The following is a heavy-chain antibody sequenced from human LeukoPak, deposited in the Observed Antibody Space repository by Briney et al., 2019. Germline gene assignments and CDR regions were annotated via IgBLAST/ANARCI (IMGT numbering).Heavy chain of an antibody. CDR2: IYTSGST. V-gene: IGHV4-4*07. J-gene: IGHJ6*02. CDR3: AALASYYDISHYYGMDV. Sequence: SETLSLTCTVSGGSISSYYWSWIRQPAGKGLEWIGRIYTSGSTNYNPSLKSPVTMSVDTSKNQFSLKLSSVTAADTAVYYCAALASYYDISHYYGMDVRGQGTTVTVSS. D-gene: IGHD3-9*01. CDR1: GGSISSYY.